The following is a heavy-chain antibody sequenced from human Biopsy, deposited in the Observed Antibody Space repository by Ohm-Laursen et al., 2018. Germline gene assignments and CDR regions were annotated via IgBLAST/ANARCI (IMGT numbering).Heavy chain of an antibody. V-gene: IGHV4-59*01. D-gene: IGHD3-22*01. CDR1: GVSISSYY. CDR2: VYYTGST. Sequence: GTLSFTCTVSGVSISSYYWSWIRQPPGKGLQWFGYVYYTGSTDYNPSLQSRVTISVDTSKNHFSLRLRSVTPADTAIYYCARDRGYYSDRTVPEYFDLWGRGTLVTVSS. J-gene: IGHJ2*01. CDR3: ARDRGYYSDRTVPEYFDL.